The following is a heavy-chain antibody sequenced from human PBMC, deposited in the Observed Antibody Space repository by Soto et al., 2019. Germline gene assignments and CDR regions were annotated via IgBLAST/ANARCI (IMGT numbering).Heavy chain of an antibody. CDR1: GGSINSGDYA. J-gene: IGHJ6*02. CDR3: AGSRIAAAGGGLDV. D-gene: IGHD6-13*01. V-gene: IGHV4-30-2*01. Sequence: LQLRESGSGLVKPSQTLSLTCGVSGGSINSGDYAWSWIRQPPGKGLEWMGYIYHSGSTYYNPSLKSRVTILVDRSKNQFSLKLSSVTAPDTAVYYCAGSRIAAAGGGLDVWGQGTTVTVSS. CDR2: IYHSGST.